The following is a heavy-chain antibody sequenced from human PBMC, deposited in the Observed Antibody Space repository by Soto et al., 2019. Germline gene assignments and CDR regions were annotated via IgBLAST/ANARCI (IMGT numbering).Heavy chain of an antibody. V-gene: IGHV3-23*01. J-gene: IGHJ6*02. CDR2: VIGSGGTT. CDR3: AKPKAAGGRYYYGMDV. D-gene: IGHD3-16*01. CDR1: GFTFSSYA. Sequence: EVQLLESGGGLVQPGGSLRLSCAASGFTFSSYAMNWVRQAPGKGLEWVSHVIGSGGTTYYADSVKGRFTVSRDNSKNTLYLQMNSLRAEDTAIYYCAKPKAAGGRYYYGMDVGGQGTTVTVSS.